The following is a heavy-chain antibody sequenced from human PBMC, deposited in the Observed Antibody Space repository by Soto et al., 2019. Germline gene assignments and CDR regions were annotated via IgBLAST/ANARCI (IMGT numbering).Heavy chain of an antibody. V-gene: IGHV1-2*02. J-gene: IGHJ4*02. CDR1: GYTFTGHY. CDR2: INPKSGGT. D-gene: IGHD3-16*02. Sequence: ASVKVSCKTSGYTFTGHYIHWVRQAPGQGLEWMGWINPKSGGTKYVEKFQGRVTLTRDTSISTAYMELTSLRSDDTAVYFCATDEADHVWGSYRFKYWGLGTLVTVSS. CDR3: ATDEADHVWGSYRFKY.